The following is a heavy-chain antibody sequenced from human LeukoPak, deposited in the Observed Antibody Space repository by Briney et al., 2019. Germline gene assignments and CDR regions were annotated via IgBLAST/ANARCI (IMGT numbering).Heavy chain of an antibody. CDR3: ARNGIGLYYYCGMDV. Sequence: SSETLSLTCTVSGGSISSYYWSWIRQPPGKGLGWIGYIYYSGSTNYNPSLKSRVTISVDTSKNQFSLKLSSVTAADTAVYYCARNGIGLYYYCGMDVWGQGTTVTVSS. J-gene: IGHJ6*02. CDR1: GGSISSYY. D-gene: IGHD1-1*01. CDR2: IYYSGST. V-gene: IGHV4-59*08.